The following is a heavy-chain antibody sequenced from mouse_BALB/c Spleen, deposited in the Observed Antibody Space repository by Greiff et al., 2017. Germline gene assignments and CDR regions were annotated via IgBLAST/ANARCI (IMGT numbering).Heavy chain of an antibody. Sequence: VQLQQSGAELVKPGASVKLSCTASGFNIKDTYMHWVKQRPEQGLEWIGWIDPENGNTIYDPKFQGKASITADTSSNTAYLQLSSLTSEDTAVYYCARKGYGNYYFDYWGQGTTLTVSS. CDR2: IDPENGNT. V-gene: IGHV14-3*02. D-gene: IGHD2-10*02. CDR1: GFNIKDTY. CDR3: ARKGYGNYYFDY. J-gene: IGHJ2*01.